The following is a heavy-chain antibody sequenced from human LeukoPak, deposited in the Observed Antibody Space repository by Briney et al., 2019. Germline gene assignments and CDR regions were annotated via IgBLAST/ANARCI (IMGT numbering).Heavy chain of an antibody. Sequence: GGSLRLSCAASGFTFSSYAMSRVRQSPGKGLEWVSDFSGSGGSTYYADAVKGRFTISRDNSKNTLYLQMNSMRAEDTAVYYCAKGSQDIQLWLLEFDYWGQGTLVTVSS. CDR2: FSGSGGST. D-gene: IGHD5-18*01. CDR3: AKGSQDIQLWLLEFDY. J-gene: IGHJ4*02. V-gene: IGHV3-23*01. CDR1: GFTFSSYA.